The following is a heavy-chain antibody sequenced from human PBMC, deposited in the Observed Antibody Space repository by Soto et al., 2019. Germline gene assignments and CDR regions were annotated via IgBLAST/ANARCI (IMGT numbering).Heavy chain of an antibody. CDR1: GGSISSGGYY. J-gene: IGHJ6*03. Sequence: SETLSLTCTVSGGSISSGGYYWSWIRQHPGKGLEWIGYIYYSGSTYYNPSLKSRVTISVDTSKNQFSLKLSSVTAADTAVYYCARAAASYYYYMDVWGKGTTVTVSS. CDR3: ARAAASYYYYMDV. D-gene: IGHD6-25*01. V-gene: IGHV4-31*03. CDR2: IYYSGST.